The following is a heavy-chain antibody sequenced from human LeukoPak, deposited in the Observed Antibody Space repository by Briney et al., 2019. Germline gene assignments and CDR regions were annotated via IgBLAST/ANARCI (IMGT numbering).Heavy chain of an antibody. D-gene: IGHD3-10*02. CDR2: SSCTGST. J-gene: IGHJ5*02. Sequence: SETLSLTCTVSGGSISSNYWSWIRQPPGKGLGWITYSSCTGSTNYNPSLKSRVTISVDTSKNQFSLRLRSVTAADTAVYYCARFIPSSGIDPWGQGTLVTVSS. CDR3: ARFIPSSGIDP. V-gene: IGHV4-59*01. CDR1: GGSISSNY.